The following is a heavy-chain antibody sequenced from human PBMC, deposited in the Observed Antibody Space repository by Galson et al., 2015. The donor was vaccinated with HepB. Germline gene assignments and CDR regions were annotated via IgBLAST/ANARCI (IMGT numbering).Heavy chain of an antibody. CDR1: GYTFTGYY. CDR2: INPNSGGT. D-gene: IGHD3-10*01. Sequence: SVKVSCKASGYTFTGYYMHWVRQAPGQGLEWMGWINPNSGGTNYAQKFQGWVTMTRDTSISTAYMELSRLRSDDTAVYYCARGLPRGGSAARAFDIWGQGTMVTVSS. CDR3: ARGLPRGGSAARAFDI. V-gene: IGHV1-2*04. J-gene: IGHJ3*02.